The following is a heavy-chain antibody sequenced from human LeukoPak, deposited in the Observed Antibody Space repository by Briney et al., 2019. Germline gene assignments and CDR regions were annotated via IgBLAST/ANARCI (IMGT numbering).Heavy chain of an antibody. V-gene: IGHV4-4*07. Sequence: PSETLPLTCSVSGVSIRSYSWSWIRQPSGKGLEWIGRIQTSGSTNYNPSLRSRVTMSVDTSKNQFSLKLSSVTAADTAVYYCAREEEGDYSDYFDYWGQGTLVTVSS. CDR3: AREEEGDYSDYFDY. D-gene: IGHD2-15*01. J-gene: IGHJ4*02. CDR2: IQTSGST. CDR1: GVSIRSYS.